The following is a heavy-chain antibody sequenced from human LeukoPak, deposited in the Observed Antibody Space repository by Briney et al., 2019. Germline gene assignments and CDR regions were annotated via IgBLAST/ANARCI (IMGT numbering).Heavy chain of an antibody. CDR2: IKQDGTER. CDR1: GFTFNTYW. J-gene: IGHJ4*02. Sequence: GGSLRLSCAASGFTFNTYWMSWVRQAPGEGLEWVANIKQDGTERYYVDSVKGRFTISRDNAKNSLYLQMSSLRVEDTAVYYCAKVANYHYGSESYYFFEHWGQGTPVTASS. V-gene: IGHV3-7*01. CDR3: AKVANYHYGSESYYFFEH. D-gene: IGHD3-10*01.